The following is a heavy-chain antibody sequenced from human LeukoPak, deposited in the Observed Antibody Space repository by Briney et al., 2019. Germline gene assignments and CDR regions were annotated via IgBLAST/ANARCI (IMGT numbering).Heavy chain of an antibody. J-gene: IGHJ4*02. CDR3: ARDPIYSDDSGYYLDY. V-gene: IGHV3-48*04. Sequence: PGGSLRLSCAASGFTFSTYSMNWVRQAPGKGLEWVSAISGSGSTIYYADSVKGRFTISRDNAKNSLYLQMNSLRAEDTAVYYCARDPIYSDDSGYYLDYWGQGTLVTVSS. CDR1: GFTFSTYS. CDR2: ISGSGSTI. D-gene: IGHD3-22*01.